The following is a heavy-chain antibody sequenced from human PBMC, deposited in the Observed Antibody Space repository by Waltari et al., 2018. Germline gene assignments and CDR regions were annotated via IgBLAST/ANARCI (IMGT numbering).Heavy chain of an antibody. CDR2: IYYMAST. D-gene: IGHD5-12*01. CDR1: GGSISSYY. V-gene: IGHV4-59*01. J-gene: IGHJ4*02. CDR3: AKGYSGYEG. Sequence: QVQLQESGPGLVKPSETLSLTCTVSGGSISSYYWSWIRQPPGKGLEWIGYIYYMASTNYNPSLKIRVTISVDTSKNQFSLKLSSVTAADTAVYYCAKGYSGYEGWGQGTLVTVSS.